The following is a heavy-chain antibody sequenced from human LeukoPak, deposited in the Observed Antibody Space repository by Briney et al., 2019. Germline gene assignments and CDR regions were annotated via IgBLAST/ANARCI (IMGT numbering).Heavy chain of an antibody. D-gene: IGHD3-22*01. J-gene: IGHJ3*01. CDR3: ARASYYDSSGPLVN. V-gene: IGHV3-11*01. Sequence: NPGGSLRLSCAASGFTFSDYYMSWIRQAPGKGLEWVSHISSSGSTIYYADSVKGRFTISRDNAKNSLYLQVNSLRAEDTAVYYCARASYYDSSGPLVNWGQGTMVTVSS. CDR1: GFTFSDYY. CDR2: ISSSGSTI.